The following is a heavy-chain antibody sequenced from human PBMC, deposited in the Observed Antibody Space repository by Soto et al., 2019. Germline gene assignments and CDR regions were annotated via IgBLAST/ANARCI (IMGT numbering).Heavy chain of an antibody. J-gene: IGHJ4*02. V-gene: IGHV4-39*01. CDR2: IYYSGNT. CDR3: ARRLFSSSWPLYFDF. Sequence: ETLSLTCTVSGGSISSSSYYWGWIRQPPGKGLEWIGSIYYSGNTYYNPSLKSRVTISVDTSKNQFSLKLSSVTAADTAVYYCARRLFSSSWPLYFDFWGQGTLVTVSS. CDR1: GGSISSSSYY. D-gene: IGHD6-13*01.